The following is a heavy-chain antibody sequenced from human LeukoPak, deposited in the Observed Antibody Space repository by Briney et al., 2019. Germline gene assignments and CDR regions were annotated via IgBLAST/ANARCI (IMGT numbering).Heavy chain of an antibody. V-gene: IGHV4-30-4*07. Sequence: PSETLSLTCTVSGGSITSGGYSWSWIRQTPGKGLEWIAYMHDSGSTYYNPSLKSRIIISLDTSKNQVSLKLRSVTAADTAVYYCARQGQSDLSFYYSIDVWGKGTTVTISS. CDR2: MHDSGST. D-gene: IGHD3-16*02. CDR1: GGSITSGGYS. CDR3: ARQGQSDLSFYYSIDV. J-gene: IGHJ6*03.